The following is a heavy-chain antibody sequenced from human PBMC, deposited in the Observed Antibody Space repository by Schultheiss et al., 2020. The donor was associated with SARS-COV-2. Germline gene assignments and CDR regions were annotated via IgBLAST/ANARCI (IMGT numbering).Heavy chain of an antibody. CDR2: IPYDGSDK. D-gene: IGHD2-15*01. CDR1: GFTFSNYN. CDR3: ARFSDGFPENYRYYGMDV. V-gene: IGHV3-30*01. J-gene: IGHJ6*02. Sequence: GGSLRLSCAASGFTFSNYNMHWVRQAPGKGLEWVAVIPYDGSDKIYADSVKGRFTISRDNAKNALYLQMNSLRPDDTAVYFCARFSDGFPENYRYYGMDVWGQGTTVTVSS.